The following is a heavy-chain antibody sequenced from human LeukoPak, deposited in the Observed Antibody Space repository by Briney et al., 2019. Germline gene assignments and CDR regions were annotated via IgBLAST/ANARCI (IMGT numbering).Heavy chain of an antibody. CDR3: ARDRSAYYDSFDY. Sequence: GGSLRLSCAASGFTFSSYGMSWVRQAPGKGLEWVSAISGSGGSTYYADSVKGRFTISRDNAKHSLYLQMYTLRAEDTAVYYCARDRSAYYDSFDYWGQGTLVTVSS. V-gene: IGHV3-23*01. D-gene: IGHD3-3*01. CDR2: ISGSGGST. CDR1: GFTFSSYG. J-gene: IGHJ4*02.